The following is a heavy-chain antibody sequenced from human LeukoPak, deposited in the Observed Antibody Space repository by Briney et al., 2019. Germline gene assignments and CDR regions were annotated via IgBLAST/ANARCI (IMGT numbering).Heavy chain of an antibody. D-gene: IGHD3-16*02. Sequence: GGSQRLSCTASGFTFNTYSMSWVRQAPGKGLEWVASISGSSGCTYYADSVKGRFSISRDSAKNSLYLQMNSLGAEDTAVYYSARDQNDYVWGRYPFPFDYCGQGTPGTVSS. CDR2: ISGSSGCT. CDR1: GFTFNTYS. J-gene: IGHJ4*02. V-gene: IGHV3-21*01. CDR3: ARDQNDYVWGRYPFPFDY.